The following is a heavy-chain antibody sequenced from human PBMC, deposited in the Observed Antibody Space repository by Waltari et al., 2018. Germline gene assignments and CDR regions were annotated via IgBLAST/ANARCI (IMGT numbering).Heavy chain of an antibody. CDR2: IYYSGST. CDR1: GGSISSISYY. D-gene: IGHD1-26*01. V-gene: IGHV4-39*07. Sequence: QLQLQESGPGLVKPSETLSLTCTVSGGSISSISYYWGWIRQPPGKGLEWIGSIYYSGSTYYNPSLKSRVTISVDTSKNQFSLKLSSVTAADTAVYYCARDRGSYAFDYWGQGTLVTVSS. CDR3: ARDRGSYAFDY. J-gene: IGHJ4*02.